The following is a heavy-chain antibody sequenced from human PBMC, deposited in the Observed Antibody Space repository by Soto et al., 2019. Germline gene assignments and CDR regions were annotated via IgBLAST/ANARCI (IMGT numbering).Heavy chain of an antibody. D-gene: IGHD3-9*01. Sequence: GGSLRLSCAASGFTFSSYSMNWVRQAPGKGLEWVSYISSSSSTIYYADSVKGRFTISRDNAKNSLYLQMNSLRAEDTAVYYCARDPPVSTKDLYYDILTGYLGYYWYYYMDVWGKGTTVTVSS. V-gene: IGHV3-48*01. CDR1: GFTFSSYS. CDR2: ISSSSSTI. J-gene: IGHJ6*03. CDR3: ARDPPVSTKDLYYDILTGYLGYYWYYYMDV.